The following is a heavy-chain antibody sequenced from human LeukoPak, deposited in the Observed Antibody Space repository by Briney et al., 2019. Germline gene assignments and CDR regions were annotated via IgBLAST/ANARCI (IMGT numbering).Heavy chain of an antibody. CDR2: ISSGSITI. D-gene: IGHD4-23*01. CDR3: ARDLPVVTFDY. CDR1: GFTFSTDS. J-gene: IGHJ4*02. V-gene: IGHV3-48*01. Sequence: GGSLRLSCAASGFTFSTDSMNWVRQAPGKGLEWVSYISSGSITIYYADSVKGRFTISRDNAKNTLYLQMNSLRAEDTAVYYCARDLPVVTFDYWGQGTLVTVSS.